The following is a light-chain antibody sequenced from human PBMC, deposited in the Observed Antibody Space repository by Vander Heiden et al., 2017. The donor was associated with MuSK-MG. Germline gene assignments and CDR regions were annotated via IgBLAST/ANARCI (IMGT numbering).Light chain of an antibody. J-gene: IGLJ2*01. V-gene: IGLV3-1*01. CDR3: QAWDSSTPE. CDR1: KLGNKY. CDR2: QNN. Sequence: SYDLTQPPSVSVSPRQTASITCSGDKLGNKYACWYQQKPGQSPVLVIYQNNKRPSGIPERFSGSYSGNTATLTISGTQTVDESYYYCQAWDSSTPEFAGGTKLTVL.